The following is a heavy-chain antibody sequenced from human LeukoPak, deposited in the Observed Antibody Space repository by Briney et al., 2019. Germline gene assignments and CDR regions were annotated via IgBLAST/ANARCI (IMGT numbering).Heavy chain of an antibody. Sequence: GGSLRLSCVASGFTFDDHDMSWVRQAPGKGLEWVSGINWNGGSTGYADSVKGRFTISRDNAKNSLYLQMNSLRAENTALYYCARGLRYFDWLLDYWGQGTLVTVSS. D-gene: IGHD3-9*01. CDR2: INWNGGST. J-gene: IGHJ4*02. CDR1: GFTFDDHD. CDR3: ARGLRYFDWLLDY. V-gene: IGHV3-20*04.